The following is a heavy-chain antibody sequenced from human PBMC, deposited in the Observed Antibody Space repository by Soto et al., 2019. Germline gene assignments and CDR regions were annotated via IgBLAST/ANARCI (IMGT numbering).Heavy chain of an antibody. J-gene: IGHJ3*02. CDR1: GFAVSSHA. CDR2: ISYNGNNN. D-gene: IGHD6-6*01. V-gene: IGHV3-30-3*01. Sequence: QVQLVESGGGVVQPGRSLRLSCAASGFAVSSHAMHWVRQAPGKGLEWLAVISYNGNNNYYAASVTGPFTISRDNSNSMLDLQMASLRGDDTAVYYCAREGRIADRSIGAFDMWGQGTMVTVSS. CDR3: AREGRIADRSIGAFDM.